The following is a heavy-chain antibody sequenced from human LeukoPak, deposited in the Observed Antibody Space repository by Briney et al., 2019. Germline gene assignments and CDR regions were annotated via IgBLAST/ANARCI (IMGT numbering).Heavy chain of an antibody. Sequence: GGSLRLSCAASGFTFSSYWMSWVRQAPGKGLEWVANIKQDGSEKYYVDSVKGRFTISRDNAKNSLYLQMNSLRAEDTAVYYCAREMATTASVDAFDIWGQGTMVTVSS. CDR3: AREMATTASVDAFDI. V-gene: IGHV3-7*01. J-gene: IGHJ3*02. CDR1: GFTFSSYW. CDR2: IKQDGSEK. D-gene: IGHD5-24*01.